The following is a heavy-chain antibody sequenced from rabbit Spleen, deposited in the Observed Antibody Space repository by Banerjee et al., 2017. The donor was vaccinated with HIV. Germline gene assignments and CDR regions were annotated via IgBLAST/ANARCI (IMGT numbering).Heavy chain of an antibody. CDR2: IEPIFGNT. CDR1: GFDFSNYG. D-gene: IGHD4-2*01. Sequence: QEQLVESGGGLVQPGGSLKLSCKASGFDFSNYGVSWVRQAPGKGLEWIGYIEPIFGNTYYANWAKGRSTISKTSSTTVTLQMTSLTAADTATYFCARDPAGSTFGFNLWGPGTLVTVS. J-gene: IGHJ4*01. V-gene: IGHV1S39*01. CDR3: ARDPAGSTFGFNL.